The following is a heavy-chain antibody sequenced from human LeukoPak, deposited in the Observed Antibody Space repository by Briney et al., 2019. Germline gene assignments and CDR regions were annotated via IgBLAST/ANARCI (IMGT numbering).Heavy chain of an antibody. CDR3: ASLTMTTVDY. V-gene: IGHV4-39*01. Sequence: PSETLSLTCIVSGASIRSSSYYWGWIRQSPGKGLEWIASVHHSGSTYDNLSLKSRVTISVDTSKNQFSLKLSSVTAADTAVYYCASLTMTTVDYWGQGTLVTVSS. J-gene: IGHJ4*02. CDR1: GASIRSSSYY. D-gene: IGHD4-11*01. CDR2: VHHSGST.